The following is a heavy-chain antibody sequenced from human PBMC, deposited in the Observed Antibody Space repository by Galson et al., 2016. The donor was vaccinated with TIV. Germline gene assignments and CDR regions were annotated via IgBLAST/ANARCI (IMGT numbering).Heavy chain of an antibody. D-gene: IGHD1-26*01. CDR2: ISGRGGTT. J-gene: IGHJ6*02. CDR3: ARGPTTRRGYYGLVI. Sequence: SLRLSCAASGFSLSDYAMTWVRQAPGKGLEWVSGISGRGGTTHYADSVKGRFTISRDNSKNTLYLHMSSLRAEDTALYYCARGPTTRRGYYGLVIWGQGTTVTVSS. CDR1: GFSLSDYA. V-gene: IGHV3-23*01.